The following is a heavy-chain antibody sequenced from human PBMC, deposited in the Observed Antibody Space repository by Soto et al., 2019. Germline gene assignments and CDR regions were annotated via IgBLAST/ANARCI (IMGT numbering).Heavy chain of an antibody. D-gene: IGHD6-13*01. V-gene: IGHV1-2*04. Sequence: QVQLVQSGAEVKKPGASVKVSCKASGYTFTGYYMHWVRQAPGQGLEWMGWIKPNSGGTNDAQKFQGWVTMTSDTSIRTAYMELSRLRSDDTAVYYCARGGYSSSWLPYYFDYWGQGTLVTVSS. CDR2: IKPNSGGT. J-gene: IGHJ4*02. CDR1: GYTFTGYY. CDR3: ARGGYSSSWLPYYFDY.